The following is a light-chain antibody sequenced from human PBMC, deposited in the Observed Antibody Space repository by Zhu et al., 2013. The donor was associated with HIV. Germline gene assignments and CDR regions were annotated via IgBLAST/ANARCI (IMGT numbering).Light chain of an antibody. Sequence: DVHMTQSPPTLSASVGDRVTITCRASQSVETWLAWYQQRPGQVPKLLIYTLQTGVPPRFLGSGSGTDFALTISGLQPDDFATYYCQQYNTYPWTFGRGTRV. CDR3: QQYNTYPWT. V-gene: IGKV1-5*03. J-gene: IGKJ1*01. CDR1: QSVETW.